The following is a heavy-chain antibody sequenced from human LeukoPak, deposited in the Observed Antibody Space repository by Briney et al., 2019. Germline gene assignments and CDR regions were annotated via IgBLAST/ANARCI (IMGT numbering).Heavy chain of an antibody. J-gene: IGHJ4*02. CDR1: GYTFTSYG. CDR3: ARVRRYCSSTSCYAPLFDY. CDR2: ISAYNGNT. D-gene: IGHD2-2*01. V-gene: IGHV1-18*01. Sequence: GASVKVSCKASGYTFTSYGISWVRQAPGQGLEWMGWISAYNGNTNYAQKLQGRVTMTTDTSTSTAYMELRSPRSDDTAVYYCARVRRYCSSTSCYAPLFDYWGQGTLVTVSS.